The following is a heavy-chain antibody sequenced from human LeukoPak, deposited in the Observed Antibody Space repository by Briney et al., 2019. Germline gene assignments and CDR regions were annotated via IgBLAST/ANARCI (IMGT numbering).Heavy chain of an antibody. J-gene: IGHJ6*03. V-gene: IGHV3-30*02. D-gene: IGHD6-19*01. CDR1: GFTFSTYA. CDR3: AKDGGWYELYYMDV. Sequence: GGSLRLSCTSSGFTFSTYAMHWVRQAPGKGLEWVAFIRNDGSHKSYADSVKGRFTISRGNSKNTLFLQMNSLRPEDTSVYYCAKDGGWYELYYMDVWGTGTMVTVSS. CDR2: IRNDGSHK.